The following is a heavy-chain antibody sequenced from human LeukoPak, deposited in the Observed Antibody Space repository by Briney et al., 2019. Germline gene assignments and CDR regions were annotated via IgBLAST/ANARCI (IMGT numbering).Heavy chain of an antibody. CDR1: GGSISSYY. CDR2: IHYSGST. V-gene: IGHV4-59*01. D-gene: IGHD2-15*01. Sequence: PSETLSLTCTVSGGSISSYYWSWIRQPPGKGLEWIGYIHYSGSTNYNPSLKSRVTMSVDTSKNQFSLKLSSVTAADTAVYYCARDRGRGAALDYWGQGTLVTVSS. J-gene: IGHJ4*02. CDR3: ARDRGRGAALDY.